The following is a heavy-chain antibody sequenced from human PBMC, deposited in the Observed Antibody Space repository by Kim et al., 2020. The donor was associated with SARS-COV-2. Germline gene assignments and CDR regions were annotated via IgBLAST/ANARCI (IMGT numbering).Heavy chain of an antibody. D-gene: IGHD3-10*01. V-gene: IGHV1-18*01. Sequence: ASVKVSCKASGYTFTSYGISWVRQAPGQGLEWMGWISAYNGNTNYAQKLQGRVTMTTDTSTSTAYMELRSLRSDDTAVYYCARVVGGRDPTDTMVRGVIIIDYWGQGTLVTVSS. J-gene: IGHJ4*02. CDR2: ISAYNGNT. CDR3: ARVVGGRDPTDTMVRGVIIIDY. CDR1: GYTFTSYG.